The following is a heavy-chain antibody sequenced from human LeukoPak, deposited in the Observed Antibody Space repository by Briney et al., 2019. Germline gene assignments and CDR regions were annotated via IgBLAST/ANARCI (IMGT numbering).Heavy chain of an antibody. V-gene: IGHV4-39*07. CDR1: GGSISSSSYY. Sequence: SETLSLTCTVSGGSISSSSYYWGWIRQPPGKGLEWIGSIYYSGSTYYNPSLKSRVTILVDTSKNQFSLKLSSVTAADTAVYYCARDPTYSSSWRLYYFDYWGQGTLVTVSS. CDR3: ARDPTYSSSWRLYYFDY. J-gene: IGHJ4*02. D-gene: IGHD6-13*01. CDR2: IYYSGST.